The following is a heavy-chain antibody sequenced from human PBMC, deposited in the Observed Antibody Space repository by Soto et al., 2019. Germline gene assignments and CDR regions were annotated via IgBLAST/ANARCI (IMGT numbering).Heavy chain of an antibody. CDR1: GGSFSGHC. V-gene: IGHV4-34*01. CDR2: INHSGIV. CDR3: STRAYDTNGYYRFDP. J-gene: IGHJ5*02. D-gene: IGHD3-22*01. Sequence: PSETLSLTCAVYGGSFSGHCWTWIRQSPGKGLEWIGDINHSGIVNYSPSLKSRVTISLDTSKNQFSLTLSAVTAADTAMYYCSTRAYDTNGYYRFDPWGHGTLVTV.